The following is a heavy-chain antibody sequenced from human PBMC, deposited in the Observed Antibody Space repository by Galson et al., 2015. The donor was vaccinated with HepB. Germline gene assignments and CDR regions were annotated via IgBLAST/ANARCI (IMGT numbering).Heavy chain of an antibody. CDR3: ASSRKTIDYYYYMDG. J-gene: IGHJ6*03. V-gene: IGHV1-69*13. CDR2: IIPIFGTA. CDR1: GGTFSSYA. Sequence: SVTVSCKASGGTFSSYAISWVRQAPGQGLEWMGGIIPIFGTANYAQKFQGRVTITADESPSTAYMELSSLRSEDSAVYYCASSRKTIDYYYYMDGWGKGTTVAVSS. D-gene: IGHD1-1*01.